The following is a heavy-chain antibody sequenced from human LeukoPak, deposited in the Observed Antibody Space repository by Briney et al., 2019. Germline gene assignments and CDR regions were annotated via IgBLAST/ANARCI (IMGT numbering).Heavy chain of an antibody. CDR1: GYTFSTYG. Sequence: GASVKVSCKVSGYTFSTYGISWVRQAPGQGLEWMGWISPYNGHTNYVQKFQGRVTMTTDTSTSTAYMELRSLTSDDTAVYYCARVPSVGVAARDYFESWGQGTLVTVSS. D-gene: IGHD6-19*01. CDR2: ISPYNGHT. J-gene: IGHJ4*02. V-gene: IGHV1-18*01. CDR3: ARVPSVGVAARDYFES.